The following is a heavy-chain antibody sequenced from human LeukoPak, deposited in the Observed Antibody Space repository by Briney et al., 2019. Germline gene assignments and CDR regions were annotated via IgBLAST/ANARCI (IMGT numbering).Heavy chain of an antibody. CDR2: IYHSGST. Sequence: NTSETLSLTCAVSGYSISSGYYWGWIRQPPGKGLEWIGSIYHSGSTVYSPSLKSRVTISVDTSKNHFSLRLNSVTAADTAVYYCARNISLGRDTPMVTVFAYWGQGTLVTVSS. CDR1: GYSISSGYY. D-gene: IGHD5-18*01. J-gene: IGHJ4*02. CDR3: ARNISLGRDTPMVTVFAY. V-gene: IGHV4-38-2*01.